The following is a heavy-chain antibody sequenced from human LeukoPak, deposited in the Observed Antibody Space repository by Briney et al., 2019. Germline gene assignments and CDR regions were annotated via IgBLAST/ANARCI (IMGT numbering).Heavy chain of an antibody. D-gene: IGHD6-19*01. CDR3: AKDRQWLQIDY. J-gene: IGHJ4*02. V-gene: IGHV3-30*18. CDR1: GFTFSSYG. Sequence: GRSLRLSCAASGFTFSSYGMHWVRQAPGKGLEWVAVISYDGSNKYYADSVKGRFTISRDNSKNTLYPQMNSLRAEDTAVYYCAKDRQWLQIDYWGQGTLVTVSS. CDR2: ISYDGSNK.